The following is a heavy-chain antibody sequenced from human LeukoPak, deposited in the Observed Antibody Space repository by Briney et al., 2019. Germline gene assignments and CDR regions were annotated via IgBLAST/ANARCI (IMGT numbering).Heavy chain of an antibody. J-gene: IGHJ4*02. CDR3: ARDGSGWPDY. CDR2: IRYDGSNK. D-gene: IGHD6-19*01. CDR1: GFTFSSYG. V-gene: IGHV3-30*02. Sequence: GGSLRLSCAASGFTFSSYGMHWVRQAPGKGLEWVAFIRYDGSNKYYADSVKGRFTISRDNSKNSLYLQMNSLRAEDTAVYYCARDGSGWPDYWGQGTLVTVSS.